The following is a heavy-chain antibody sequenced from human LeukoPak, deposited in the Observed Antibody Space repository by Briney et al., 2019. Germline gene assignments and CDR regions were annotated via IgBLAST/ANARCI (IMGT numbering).Heavy chain of an antibody. Sequence: GASVKVSCKPSGYTYTSLVSSWVRQAPGQGLEWMGWIGAYNGDTNYAQKFQGRVTMTTDTSTSTAYMDLRSLKSADESVYYCTRDHCRGDNCPSFDYWGQGTLVTVSS. V-gene: IGHV1-18*01. CDR1: GYTYTSLV. D-gene: IGHD2-15*01. CDR2: IGAYNGDT. J-gene: IGHJ4*02. CDR3: TRDHCRGDNCPSFDY.